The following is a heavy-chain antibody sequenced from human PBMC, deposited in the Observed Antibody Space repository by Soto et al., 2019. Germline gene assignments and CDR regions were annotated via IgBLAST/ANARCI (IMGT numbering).Heavy chain of an antibody. CDR1: GGTFSSYA. V-gene: IGHV1-69*13. J-gene: IGHJ6*02. CDR3: ARASGSYYGSGSYYAFELSHYYGMDV. CDR2: IIPIFGTA. Sequence: ASVKVSCKASGGTFSSYAISWVRQAPGQGLEWMGGIIPIFGTANYAQKFPGRVTITADESTSTAYMELSSLRSEDTAVYYCARASGSYYGSGSYYAFELSHYYGMDVWGQGTTVTVSS. D-gene: IGHD3-10*01.